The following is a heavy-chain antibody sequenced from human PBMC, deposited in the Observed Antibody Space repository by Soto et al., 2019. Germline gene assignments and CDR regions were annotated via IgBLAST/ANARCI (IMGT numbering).Heavy chain of an antibody. CDR1: GGSISSSNW. J-gene: IGHJ4*02. Sequence: QVQLQESGPGLVKPSGTLSLTCAVSGGSISSSNWWSWVRQPPGKGLEWIGEIYHSGSTNYNPSLKSXXTXSXXKSKNQFSLKLSSVTAADTAVYYCARVIAATYLDYWGQGTLVTVSS. D-gene: IGHD6-13*01. V-gene: IGHV4-4*02. CDR3: ARVIAATYLDY. CDR2: IYHSGST.